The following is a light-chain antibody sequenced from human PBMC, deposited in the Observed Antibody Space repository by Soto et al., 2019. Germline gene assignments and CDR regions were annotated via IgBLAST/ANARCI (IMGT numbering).Light chain of an antibody. Sequence: DIQMTQSPSSLSASVGDRVTITCRASQSISSYLNWDQQKPGKAPKLLIYAASSLQSGVPSRFSGSGSGTDFTLTISSLQPEAFATYYCQQSYSTSRTFGQGTKVEIK. CDR2: AAS. V-gene: IGKV1-39*01. CDR3: QQSYSTSRT. CDR1: QSISSY. J-gene: IGKJ1*01.